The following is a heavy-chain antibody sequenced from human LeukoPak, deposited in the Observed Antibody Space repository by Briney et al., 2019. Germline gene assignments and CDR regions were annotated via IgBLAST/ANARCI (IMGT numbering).Heavy chain of an antibody. Sequence: PSQTLSLTCTVSGGSISSGGYYWSWIRQHPGKGLEWIGYIYYSGSTYYNPSLKSRVTISVDTSKNQFSLKLSSVTAADTAVYYCARDPGILTGYYYFDYWGQGTLVTVSS. CDR3: ARDPGILTGYYYFDY. J-gene: IGHJ4*02. V-gene: IGHV4-31*03. CDR1: GGSISSGGYY. CDR2: IYYSGST. D-gene: IGHD3-9*01.